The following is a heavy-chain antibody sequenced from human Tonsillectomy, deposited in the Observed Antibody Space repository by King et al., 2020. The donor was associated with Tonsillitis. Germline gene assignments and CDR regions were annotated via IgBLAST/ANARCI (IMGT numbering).Heavy chain of an antibody. CDR2: IKQDGSEK. CDR1: GFTFSSYW. CDR3: ARATYYDFWSGHYYYMDV. D-gene: IGHD3-3*01. V-gene: IGHV3-7*03. Sequence: VQLVESGGGLVQRGESLRLSCAASGFTFSSYWMSWVRQAPGKGLEWVANIKQDGSEKYSVDSVKGRFTISRDNAKNSLYLQMNSLRAEHTAVYYCARATYYDFWSGHYYYMDVWGKGTTVTVSS. J-gene: IGHJ6*03.